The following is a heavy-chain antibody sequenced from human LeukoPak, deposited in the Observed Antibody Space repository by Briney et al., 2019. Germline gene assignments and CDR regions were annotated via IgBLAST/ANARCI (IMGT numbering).Heavy chain of an antibody. V-gene: IGHV3-23*01. J-gene: IGHJ4*02. CDR1: GFTFSTYG. CDR3: ARAPLLSYGPWKYFDY. D-gene: IGHD1-1*01. CDR2: ISGSGGST. Sequence: PGGSLRLSCAASGFTFSTYGMSWVRQAPGKGLEWVSAISGSGGSTYYADSVKGRFTISRDNSKNTLYLQMNSLRAEDTAVYYCARAPLLSYGPWKYFDYWGQGTLVTVSS.